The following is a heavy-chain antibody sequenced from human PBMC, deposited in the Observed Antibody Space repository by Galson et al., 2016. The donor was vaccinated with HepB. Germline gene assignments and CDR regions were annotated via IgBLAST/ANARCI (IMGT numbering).Heavy chain of an antibody. CDR2: IYKNGGT. CDR1: GASISSSDYY. D-gene: IGHD5/OR15-5a*01. Sequence: TLSLTCTVSGASISSSDYYWSWIRQSAGKGLEWIGRIYKNGGTNYNPSLRSRVSISLDTSKNQFSLKLNSVTAADTAVHFCAREAVVYDPILDYWGQGTLVTVSS. V-gene: IGHV4-61*02. CDR3: AREAVVYDPILDY. J-gene: IGHJ4*02.